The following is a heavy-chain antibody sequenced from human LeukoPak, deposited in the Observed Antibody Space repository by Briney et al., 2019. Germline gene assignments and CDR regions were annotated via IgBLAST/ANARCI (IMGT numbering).Heavy chain of an antibody. D-gene: IGHD2-2*01. CDR2: INHSGST. V-gene: IGHV4-34*01. J-gene: IGHJ4*02. Sequence: PSETLSLTCAVYGGSFSGYYWSWIRQPPGKGLEWIGEINHSGSTNYNPSLKSRVTISVDTSKNQFSLKLGSVTAADTAVYYCTRSTSLDYWGQGTLVTVSS. CDR3: TRSTSLDY. CDR1: GGSFSGYY.